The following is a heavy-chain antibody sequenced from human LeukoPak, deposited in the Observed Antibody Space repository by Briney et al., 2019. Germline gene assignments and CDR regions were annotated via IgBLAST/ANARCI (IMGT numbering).Heavy chain of an antibody. CDR2: IYYSGST. CDR3: AREHDSSGGVDY. J-gene: IGHJ4*02. CDR1: GGSISSYY. Sequence: PSETLSLTCTVSGGSISSYYWSWIRQPPGKGLEWIGYIYYSGSTNYNPSLKSRVTISVDTSKNQFSLKLSSVTAADTAVYYCAREHDSSGGVDYWGQGTLVTVSS. V-gene: IGHV4-59*01. D-gene: IGHD3-22*01.